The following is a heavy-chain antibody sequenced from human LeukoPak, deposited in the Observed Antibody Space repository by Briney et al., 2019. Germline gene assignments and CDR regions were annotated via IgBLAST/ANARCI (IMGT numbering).Heavy chain of an antibody. J-gene: IGHJ4*02. D-gene: IGHD2-21*02. Sequence: PVGSLRLSRAPSGFTVSSSFISGGRQAPGEGLEWVSIIYSGGNKYSAGSVLGRSSLSRDDYKNTVYLQMKRLRAEDTAMYYCVKDKRTDPNCAGACYFDYWGQGTLVTVSS. V-gene: IGHV3-66*01. CDR1: GFTVSSSF. CDR3: VKDKRTDPNCAGACYFDY. CDR2: IYSGGNK.